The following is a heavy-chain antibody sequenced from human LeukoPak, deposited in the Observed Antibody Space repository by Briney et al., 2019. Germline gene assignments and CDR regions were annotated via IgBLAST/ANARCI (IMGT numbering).Heavy chain of an antibody. CDR3: ARDYSRYGDYVSFDY. CDR1: GGTFSSYA. V-gene: IGHV1-69*04. Sequence: SVKVSCKASGGTFSSYAISGVRQAPGQGLEWMGRIIPIFGIANYAQKFQGRVTITADKSTSTAYMELSSLRSEDTAVYYCARDYSRYGDYVSFDYWGQGTLVTVSS. J-gene: IGHJ4*02. D-gene: IGHD4-17*01. CDR2: IIPIFGIA.